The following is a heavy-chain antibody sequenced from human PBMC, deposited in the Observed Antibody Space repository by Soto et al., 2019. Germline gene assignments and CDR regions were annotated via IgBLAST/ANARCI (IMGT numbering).Heavy chain of an antibody. D-gene: IGHD1-7*01. CDR1: GPIFSDYW. CDR2: INGSGGTT. CDR3: AKESRLELRGYFDY. V-gene: IGHV3-74*01. Sequence: PGGSLRLSCAASGPIFSDYWMHWVRRAPGKGLVWVSGINGSGGTTSNADSVKGRFTISRDNAKNTVHLQMNSLRAEDTAVYYCAKESRLELRGYFDYWGQGALVTVSS. J-gene: IGHJ4*02.